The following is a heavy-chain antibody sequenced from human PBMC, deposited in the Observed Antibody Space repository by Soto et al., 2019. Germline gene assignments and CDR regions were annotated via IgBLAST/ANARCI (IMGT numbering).Heavy chain of an antibody. Sequence: EVQLLESGGGLVQPGGSLRLSCAASGFTFTSYAMSWVRQAPGKGLEWVSIISASGSGTYYEDSVKGRFTISRDNSKNMMDLQMKSLRDEETAVYYCAKGGGSGWYPRVWFDPWGQGTVVTVSS. D-gene: IGHD6-19*01. CDR2: ISASGSGT. V-gene: IGHV3-23*01. CDR1: GFTFTSYA. J-gene: IGHJ5*02. CDR3: AKGGGSGWYPRVWFDP.